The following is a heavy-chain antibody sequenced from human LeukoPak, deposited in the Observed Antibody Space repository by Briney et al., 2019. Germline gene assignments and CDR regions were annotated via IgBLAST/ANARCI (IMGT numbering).Heavy chain of an antibody. CDR2: ISGSGTST. V-gene: IGHV3-23*01. Sequence: GGSLRLSCAASGFTFSSYAMSWVRQAPGKGLEWVSAISGSGTSTYYADSVKGRFTISRDNSKKTLYLQMNSLRVEGTAVYFCASSTLSGTARSFDYWGQGTLVTVSS. CDR3: ASSTLSGTARSFDY. CDR1: GFTFSSYA. D-gene: IGHD6-6*01. J-gene: IGHJ4*02.